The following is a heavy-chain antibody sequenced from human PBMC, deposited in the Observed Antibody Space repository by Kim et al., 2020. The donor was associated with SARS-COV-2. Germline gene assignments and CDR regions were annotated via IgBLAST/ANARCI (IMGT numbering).Heavy chain of an antibody. Sequence: GGSLRLSCRASGFVFSYIWMGWVRQVPGKGLEWVGRIKSETDGGATEYAAPVEGRFTISRDDSRNSVYLQMTSLKREDSGVYYCVTDDDLHYWGQGSRVT. J-gene: IGHJ4*01. CDR3: VTDDDLHY. CDR1: GFVFSYIW. CDR2: IKSETDGGAT. V-gene: IGHV3-15*01. D-gene: IGHD1-1*01.